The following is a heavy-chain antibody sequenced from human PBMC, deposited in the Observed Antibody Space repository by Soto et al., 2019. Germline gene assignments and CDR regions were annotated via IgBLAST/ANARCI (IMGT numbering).Heavy chain of an antibody. CDR2: IDYSGST. V-gene: IGHV4-31*03. D-gene: IGHD3-22*01. J-gene: IGHJ3*02. CDR1: GGSISSGGYY. CDR3: ASGRKTYYGDAFDI. Sequence: QVQLQESGPGLVKPSQTLSLTCTVSGGSISSGGYYWSWIRQHPGKGLEWFGYIDYSGSTYYNPSLQSRVTISVDTTKNQFSLKLSSVTAADTAVYYWASGRKTYYGDAFDIWGQGTMVTVSS.